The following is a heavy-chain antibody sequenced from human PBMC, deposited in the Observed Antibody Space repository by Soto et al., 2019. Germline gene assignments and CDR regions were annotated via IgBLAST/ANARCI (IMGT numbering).Heavy chain of an antibody. CDR1: GFTFSSYA. CDR2: SSGSGGST. J-gene: IGHJ4*02. CDR3: AKGSGYYDSSGYYYDY. D-gene: IGHD3-22*01. V-gene: IGHV3-23*01. Sequence: GGSLRLSCAASGFTFSSYAMSWVRQAPGKGLEWVSASSGSGGSTYYADSVKGRFTISRDNSKNTLYLQMNSLRAEDTAVYYCAKGSGYYDSSGYYYDYWGQGTLVTVSS.